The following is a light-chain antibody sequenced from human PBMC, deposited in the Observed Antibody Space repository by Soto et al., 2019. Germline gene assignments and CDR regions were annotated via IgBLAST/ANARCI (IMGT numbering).Light chain of an antibody. CDR1: QDISKS. V-gene: IGKV1-33*01. J-gene: IGKJ2*01. Sequence: DIQMTQSPSSLSATVGDRVTITCQASQDISKSLNWYQQKPGKPPKLLIHSASHLERWVPLRFSGSKSGTDFTVTISGLQPEDVATYYCQQYRSVPYTFGQGTRLDIK. CDR3: QQYRSVPYT. CDR2: SAS.